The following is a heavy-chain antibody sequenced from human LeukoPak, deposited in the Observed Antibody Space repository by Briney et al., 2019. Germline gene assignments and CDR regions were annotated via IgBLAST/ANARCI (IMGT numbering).Heavy chain of an antibody. CDR2: GHSSGST. V-gene: IGHV4-59*01. Sequence: PSETLSLTCIVSDDSIRTYFFNWIRQPPGKGLEWIGFGHSSGSTFYNPSLNSRVTLSVDTSRNQFSLKLTSVTAADTAMYYCARWGDASALRIHAFDIWGQGTMVTVSS. D-gene: IGHD3-10*01. CDR1: DDSIRTYF. J-gene: IGHJ3*02. CDR3: ARWGDASALRIHAFDI.